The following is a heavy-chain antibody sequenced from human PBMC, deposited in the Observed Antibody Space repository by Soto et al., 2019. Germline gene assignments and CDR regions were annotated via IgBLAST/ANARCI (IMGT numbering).Heavy chain of an antibody. D-gene: IGHD1-1*01. CDR3: ARRXSERGNRYYYYYYGMDV. Sequence: PSETLSLTCAVYGGSFSCYYWSWIRQPPGKGLEWIGEINHSGSTNYNPSLKSRVTISVDTSKNQFSLKLSSVTAADTAVYYCARRXSERGNRYYYYYYGMDVWGQGTTVTVSS. CDR1: GGSFSCYY. J-gene: IGHJ6*02. CDR2: INHSGST. V-gene: IGHV4-34*01.